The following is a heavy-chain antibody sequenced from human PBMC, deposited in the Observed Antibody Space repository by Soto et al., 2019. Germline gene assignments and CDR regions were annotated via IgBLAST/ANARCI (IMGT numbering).Heavy chain of an antibody. CDR1: GFTFSSYS. CDR2: ISSSSSYI. J-gene: IGHJ4*02. V-gene: IGHV3-21*01. D-gene: IGHD3-10*02. Sequence: PGGSLRLSCAASGFTFSSYSMNWVRQAPGKGLEWVSSISSSSSYIYYADSVKGRFTISRDNAKNSLYLQMNSLRAEDTAVYYCARDESDIGFYGRFFVFDYWGQGTLVTVSS. CDR3: ARDESDIGFYGRFFVFDY.